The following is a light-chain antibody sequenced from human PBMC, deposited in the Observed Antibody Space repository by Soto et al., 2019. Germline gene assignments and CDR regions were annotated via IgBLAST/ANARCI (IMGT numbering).Light chain of an antibody. V-gene: IGKV1-5*03. CDR1: QNISTW. CDR3: QQYNVFPIT. J-gene: IGKJ5*01. Sequence: DIQMTQSPSTLSASIGDRVTITCRASQNISTWLAWYQQKSGKAPKLLIYKASTLESGVPSRFSGSGSGTDFTLTISSLQPDDLATYYCQQYNVFPITFGQGTRLEIK. CDR2: KAS.